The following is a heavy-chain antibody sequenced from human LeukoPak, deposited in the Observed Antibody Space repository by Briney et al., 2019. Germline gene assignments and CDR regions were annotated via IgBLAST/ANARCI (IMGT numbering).Heavy chain of an antibody. V-gene: IGHV3-23*01. J-gene: IGHJ3*02. D-gene: IGHD3-3*02. Sequence: PGGSLRLSCAASGFTFSTNPMSWVRQAPGKGLEWVSAISPDNTYYADSVKGRLTISSDDSKNTVYLQMNSPRAEDTARYYCVKEHVDRAFTRSFEIWGQGTVVTVSS. CDR3: VKEHVDRAFTRSFEI. CDR2: ISPDNT. CDR1: GFTFSTNP.